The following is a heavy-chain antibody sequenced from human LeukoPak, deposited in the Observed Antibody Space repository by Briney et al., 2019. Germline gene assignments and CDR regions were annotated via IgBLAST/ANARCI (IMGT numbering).Heavy chain of an antibody. CDR1: GFTFSSYA. D-gene: IGHD4-23*01. CDR3: AKARDYGGNSWNDY. V-gene: IGHV3-23*01. Sequence: GGSLRLSCAASGFTFSSYAMSWVRQAPGKGLEWVSAISGSGGSTYYADSVKGRFTISRDNSKNTLYLRMNSLRAEDTAVYYCAKARDYGGNSWNDYWGQGTLVTVSS. J-gene: IGHJ4*02. CDR2: ISGSGGST.